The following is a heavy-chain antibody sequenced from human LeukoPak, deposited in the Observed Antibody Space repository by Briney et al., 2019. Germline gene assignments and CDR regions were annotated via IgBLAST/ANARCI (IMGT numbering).Heavy chain of an antibody. CDR1: GGSFSGYY. J-gene: IGHJ4*02. V-gene: IGHV4-34*01. CDR3: ASRPPYCGGDCYAYYFDY. D-gene: IGHD2-21*02. Sequence: PSETLSLTCAVYGGSFSGYYWSWIRQPPGKGLEWIGEINHSGSTNYNPSLKSRVTIAVDTSKNQFSLKLSSVTAADTAVYYCASRPPYCGGDCYAYYFDYWGQGTLVTVSS. CDR2: INHSGST.